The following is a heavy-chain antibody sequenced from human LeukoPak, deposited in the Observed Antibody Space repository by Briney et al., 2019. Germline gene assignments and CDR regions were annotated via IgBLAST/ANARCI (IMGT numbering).Heavy chain of an antibody. V-gene: IGHV1-2*02. J-gene: IGHJ5*02. CDR1: GYTFTGYY. Sequence: ASVKVSCKASGYTFTGYYMHWVRQAPGQGLEWMGWINPNSGGTNYAQKFQGRVTMTRDTSISTAYMELSRLRSDDTAVYYSARRHYDILTGYPNWFDPWGQGTLVTVSS. CDR2: INPNSGGT. CDR3: ARRHYDILTGYPNWFDP. D-gene: IGHD3-9*01.